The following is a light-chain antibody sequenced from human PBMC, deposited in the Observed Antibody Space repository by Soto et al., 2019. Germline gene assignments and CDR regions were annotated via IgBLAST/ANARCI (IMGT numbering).Light chain of an antibody. CDR1: QSISSW. V-gene: IGKV1-5*03. Sequence: DIQMTQSPSTLSASVGDRVTITCRASQSISSWLAWYQQKPGKAPKLLIYKASNLETGVPSRFSGSGSGTEFTLTISILQPDDFATYYCQQYNDYLLTFGPGTTVDIK. J-gene: IGKJ3*01. CDR3: QQYNDYLLT. CDR2: KAS.